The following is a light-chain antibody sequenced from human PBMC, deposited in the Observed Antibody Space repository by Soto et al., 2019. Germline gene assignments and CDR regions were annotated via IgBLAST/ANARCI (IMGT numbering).Light chain of an antibody. CDR3: SSYTSSRSYV. CDR1: SSDVGGYNY. CDR2: DVN. V-gene: IGLV2-14*01. J-gene: IGLJ1*01. Sequence: QSALTQPASVSGSPVQSITISCTGTSSDVGGYNYVSWYQQHPGKAPKLMIYDVNNRPSGVSNRFSGSKSGNTASLTISGLQAEDEADYYCSSYTSSRSYVFGTGTKVTVL.